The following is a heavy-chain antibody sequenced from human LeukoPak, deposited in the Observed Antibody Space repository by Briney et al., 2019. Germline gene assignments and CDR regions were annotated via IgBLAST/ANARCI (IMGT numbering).Heavy chain of an antibody. J-gene: IGHJ4*02. Sequence: ASVKVSCKTSGYTLSNFGINWVGQAPGQGLEWMGWISGNNDNPNYGQKFQGRYTVTTDSSTSTAYIEPRNLRFDDTAVYYCARDGTSTDDYWGQGTLVTVSS. CDR2: ISGNNDNP. CDR1: GYTLSNFG. CDR3: ARDGTSTDDY. V-gene: IGHV1-18*01. D-gene: IGHD1-26*01.